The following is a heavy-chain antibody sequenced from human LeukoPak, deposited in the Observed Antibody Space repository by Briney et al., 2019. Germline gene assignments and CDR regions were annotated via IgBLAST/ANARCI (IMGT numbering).Heavy chain of an antibody. J-gene: IGHJ4*02. Sequence: AAVKVSCKASGYTFISYEINWLGQAAGQGVEGMGWMNPKRGKTEYEQKFQGRVTITRKTAIKTAYMEVNSLRSEDQGVYYCSRVSGYWGQGTLVTVSS. CDR3: SRVSGY. CDR2: MNPKRGKT. V-gene: IGHV1-8*01. CDR1: GYTFISYE.